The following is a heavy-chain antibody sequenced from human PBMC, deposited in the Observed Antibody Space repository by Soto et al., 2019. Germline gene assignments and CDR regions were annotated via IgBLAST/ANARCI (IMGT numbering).Heavy chain of an antibody. CDR3: ARDRQWLVRGYFGY. CDR2: ISAYNGNT. V-gene: IGHV1-18*01. D-gene: IGHD6-19*01. CDR1: GYTLTSYG. Sequence: GASVKVSCKASGYTLTSYGIIWVRQAPGQGLEWMGWISAYNGNTNYAQKLQGRVTMTTDTSTSTAYMELRSLRSDDTAVYYCARDRQWLVRGYFGYWGKGNRVTV. J-gene: IGHJ4*02.